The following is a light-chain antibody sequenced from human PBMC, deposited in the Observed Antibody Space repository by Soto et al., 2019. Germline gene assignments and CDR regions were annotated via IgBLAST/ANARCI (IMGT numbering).Light chain of an antibody. CDR1: SSDVGAYNY. CDR3: SSFTSTSTPVV. Sequence: QSALTQPASVSGSPGQSITISCTGTSSDVGAYNYVSWYQQHPGKAPKIMIYDVINRPSGISNRFSGSKSGNTASLTISGLQAEDEADYYCSSFTSTSTPVVVGGGTKLTVL. J-gene: IGLJ2*01. CDR2: DVI. V-gene: IGLV2-14*03.